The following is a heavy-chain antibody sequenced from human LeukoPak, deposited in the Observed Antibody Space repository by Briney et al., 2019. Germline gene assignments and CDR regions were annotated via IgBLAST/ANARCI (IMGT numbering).Heavy chain of an antibody. D-gene: IGHD4-17*01. J-gene: IGHJ4*02. CDR2: ISAYNGNT. CDR3: ARDSLYGDPAERGFDY. Sequence: ASVKVSRKASGYTFTSYGISWVRQAPGQGLEWMGWISAYNGNTNYAQKLQGRVTMTTDTSTSTAYMELRSLRSDDTAVYYCARDSLYGDPAERGFDYWGQGTLVTASS. V-gene: IGHV1-18*01. CDR1: GYTFTSYG.